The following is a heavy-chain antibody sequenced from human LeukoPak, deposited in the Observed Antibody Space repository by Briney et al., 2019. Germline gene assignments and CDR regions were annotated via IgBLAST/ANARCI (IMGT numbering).Heavy chain of an antibody. D-gene: IGHD3-9*01. J-gene: IGHJ4*02. CDR1: GFTFSSYS. Sequence: GGSLRLSCAASGFTFSSYSMNWVRQAPGKGLEWVSYISSSSTIYYADSVKGRFTISRDNAKNSLYLQMNSLRAEDTAVYYCASPLRYFDWAFDYWGQETLVTVSS. CDR2: ISSSSTI. CDR3: ASPLRYFDWAFDY. V-gene: IGHV3-48*01.